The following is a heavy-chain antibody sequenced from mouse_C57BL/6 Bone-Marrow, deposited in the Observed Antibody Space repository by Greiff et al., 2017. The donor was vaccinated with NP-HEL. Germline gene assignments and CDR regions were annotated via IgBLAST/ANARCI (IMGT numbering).Heavy chain of an antibody. CDR1: GYAFTNYL. CDR3: ARCDYYYGSSFAY. J-gene: IGHJ3*01. D-gene: IGHD1-1*01. CDR2: INPGSGGT. Sequence: QVQLQQSGAELVRPGTSVKVSCKASGYAFTNYLIEWVKQRPGQGLEWIGVINPGSGGTNYNEKFKGKATLTADKSSSTAYMQLSSLTSEDSAVYFCARCDYYYGSSFAYWGQGTLVTVSA. V-gene: IGHV1-54*01.